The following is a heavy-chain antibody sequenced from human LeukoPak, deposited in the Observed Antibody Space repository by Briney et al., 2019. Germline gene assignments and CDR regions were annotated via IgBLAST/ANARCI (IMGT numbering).Heavy chain of an antibody. CDR3: ATLVRSGSYYWRWFDP. CDR2: LYYSGST. D-gene: IGHD1-26*01. J-gene: IGHJ5*02. V-gene: IGHV4-39*07. Sequence: SETLSLTCAVYGGSLSRSTYYWGWIRQPPGKGPEWIGSLYYSGSTYYNPSLKSRVTISIDTSKNQFSLKLTSVTAADTAVFYCATLVRSGSYYWRWFDPWGQGTLVTVSS. CDR1: GGSLSRSTYY.